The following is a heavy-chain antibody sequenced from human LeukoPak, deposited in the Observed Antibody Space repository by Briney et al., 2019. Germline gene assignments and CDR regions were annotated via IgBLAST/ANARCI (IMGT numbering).Heavy chain of an antibody. V-gene: IGHV4-4*07. CDR2: ISGSGTI. Sequence: SETLSLTCTVSGGSIHSYWSWIRQPAGKGLEWIGRISGSGTITYNPALQSRLTISIDTSRNQFSLKLMSVTAADTAVYYCARDSGTTGEVKFDPWGQGTLVTVSS. CDR1: GGSIHSY. J-gene: IGHJ5*02. CDR3: ARDSGTTGEVKFDP. D-gene: IGHD3-10*01.